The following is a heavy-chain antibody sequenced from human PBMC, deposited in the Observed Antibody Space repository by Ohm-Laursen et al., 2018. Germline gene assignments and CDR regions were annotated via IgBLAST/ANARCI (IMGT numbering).Heavy chain of an antibody. J-gene: IGHJ4*02. CDR1: GYTFTSYG. CDR2: ISAHNGNT. CDR3: ARKKSSDYYSPPDY. V-gene: IGHV1-18*01. Sequence: SVKVSCKASGYTFTSYGISWVRQAPGQGLEWMGWISAHNGNTNYAQKLQGRVTMTTDSSTSTAYMELRSLRSDDTAVYYCARKKSSDYYSPPDYWGQGTLVTVSS. D-gene: IGHD3-22*01.